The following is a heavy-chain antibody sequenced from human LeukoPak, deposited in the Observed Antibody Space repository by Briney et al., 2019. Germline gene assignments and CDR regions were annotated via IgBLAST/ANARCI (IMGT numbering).Heavy chain of an antibody. CDR1: GVSVNSSDHY. CDR2: ISHSGTT. J-gene: IGHJ5*02. Sequence: PSETLSLTCTVSGVSVNSSDHYWSWIRQTPWKGLEWIGYISHSGTTYYNPSLKSRVTIAVDTSKNQFFLILSSMTIADTAIYYCGSGKVPEPWGQGSLVSVSS. D-gene: IGHD1-14*01. CDR3: GSGKVPEP. V-gene: IGHV4-30-4*01.